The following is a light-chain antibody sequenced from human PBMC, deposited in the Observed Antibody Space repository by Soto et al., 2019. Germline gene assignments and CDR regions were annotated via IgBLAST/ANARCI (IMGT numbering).Light chain of an antibody. CDR3: LQDYTYPWT. Sequence: IQMTQSPSSLSASVGDRVSILCRASQDSRTNLGWYQQKPGKAPKLLIYAASSLQSGVPSRFSGSGSGTDFTLTISSLQPEDFATYYCLQDYTYPWTFGQGTKVDIK. CDR2: AAS. J-gene: IGKJ1*01. CDR1: QDSRTN. V-gene: IGKV1-6*01.